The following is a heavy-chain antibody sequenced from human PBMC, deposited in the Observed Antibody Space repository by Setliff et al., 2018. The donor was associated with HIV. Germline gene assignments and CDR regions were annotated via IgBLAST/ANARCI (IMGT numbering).Heavy chain of an antibody. V-gene: IGHV4-39*01. CDR2: IYYSGNT. D-gene: IGHD2-2*01. CDR1: GGSISFYY. Sequence: TSETLSLTCTVSGGSISFYYWGWIRRPPGRGLEWIGSIYYSGNTYYNPSLKRRVTMSVDTSNNQFSLSLTSVTATDTATYYCAGHPAGTPARIDYWGRGTLVTVSS. CDR3: AGHPAGTPARIDY. J-gene: IGHJ4*02.